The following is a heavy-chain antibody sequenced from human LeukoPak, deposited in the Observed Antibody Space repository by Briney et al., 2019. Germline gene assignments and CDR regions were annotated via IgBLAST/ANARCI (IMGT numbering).Heavy chain of an antibody. CDR2: IYYSGST. J-gene: IGHJ6*02. Sequence: PSETLSLTCTVSGGSISSYYWSWIRQPPGKGLEWIRYIYYSGSTNYNPSLKSRVTISVDTSKNQFSLKLSSVTAADTAVYYCARLSVLRYFDWYYGMDVWGQGTTVTVSS. V-gene: IGHV4-59*01. D-gene: IGHD3-9*01. CDR3: ARLSVLRYFDWYYGMDV. CDR1: GGSISSYY.